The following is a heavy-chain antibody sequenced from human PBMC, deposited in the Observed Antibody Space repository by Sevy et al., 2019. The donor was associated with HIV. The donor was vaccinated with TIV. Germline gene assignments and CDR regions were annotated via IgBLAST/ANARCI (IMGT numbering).Heavy chain of an antibody. CDR1: GFTFGDYA. CDR3: TRAAGQQLDNLYDAFDI. CDR2: IRSKAYGGTT. V-gene: IGHV3-49*03. D-gene: IGHD6-13*01. Sequence: GGSLRLSCTASGFTFGDYAVSWFRQAPGKGLEWVGFIRSKAYGGTTEYAASVKGRFTISRDDSKSIAYLQMNSLKTEDTAVYYCTRAAGQQLDNLYDAFDIWGQGTMVTVSS. J-gene: IGHJ3*02.